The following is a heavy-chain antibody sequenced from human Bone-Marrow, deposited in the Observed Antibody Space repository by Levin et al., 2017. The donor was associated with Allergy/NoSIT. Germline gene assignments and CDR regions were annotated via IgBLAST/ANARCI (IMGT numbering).Heavy chain of an antibody. CDR1: GFSFSNYW. CDR2: IKLDGGEK. CDR3: ARPLDKESYAAD. D-gene: IGHD3-16*01. J-gene: IGHJ4*02. V-gene: IGHV3-7*04. Sequence: LAGGSLRLSCVASGFSFSNYWMSWVRQAPGKGLEWVANIKLDGGEKHHADSVKGRFTISRDNTKNSLYLQMSSLRAEDTSVYYCARPLDKESYAADWGEGTLVTVSA.